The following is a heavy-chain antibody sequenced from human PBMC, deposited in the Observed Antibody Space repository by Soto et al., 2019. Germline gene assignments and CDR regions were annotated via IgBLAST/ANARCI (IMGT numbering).Heavy chain of an antibody. D-gene: IGHD1-26*01. V-gene: IGHV4-59*01. CDR1: GGSISSYY. J-gene: IGHJ5*02. Sequence: SSETLSLTCTVSGGSISSYYWSWIRQPPGKGLEWIGYIYYSGSTNYNPSLKSRVTISVDTSKNQFSLKLSSVTAADTAVYYCAREVVGATVGWFDPWGQGTLVTVSS. CDR2: IYYSGST. CDR3: AREVVGATVGWFDP.